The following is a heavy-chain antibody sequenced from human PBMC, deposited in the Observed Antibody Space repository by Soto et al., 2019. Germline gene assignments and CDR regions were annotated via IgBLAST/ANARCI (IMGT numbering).Heavy chain of an antibody. CDR3: ARVGVGSGNYDY. CDR1: GFTFNNYW. Sequence: GGSLTLSCAAYGFTFNNYWMHWVRQGPGRGPEWVSRVNREGSSTTYADSVKGRFTISRDNAKNTLYLQMSSLRVEDTAVYYCARVGVGSGNYDYWGQGTQVTVSS. CDR2: VNREGSST. D-gene: IGHD3-10*01. V-gene: IGHV3-74*03. J-gene: IGHJ4*02.